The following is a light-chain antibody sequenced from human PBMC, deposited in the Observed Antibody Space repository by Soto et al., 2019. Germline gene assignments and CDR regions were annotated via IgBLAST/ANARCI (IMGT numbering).Light chain of an antibody. Sequence: EIVMTQSPATLSVSPGERATLSCRASQSVSSNLAWYQQKPGQAPRLLIYGASTRATGIPARFSGSGSGTGLPPPISPLKSKIFEFYYCQQKNNWPETFAQGTRVEIK. CDR3: QQKNNWPET. J-gene: IGKJ1*01. V-gene: IGKV3-15*01. CDR2: GAS. CDR1: QSVSSN.